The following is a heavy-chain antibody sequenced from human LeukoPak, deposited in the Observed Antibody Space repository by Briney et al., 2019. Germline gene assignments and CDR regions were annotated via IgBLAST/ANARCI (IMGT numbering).Heavy chain of an antibody. V-gene: IGHV3-23*01. J-gene: IGHJ4*02. CDR2: ISGSGGST. CDR1: GFTFSSYW. Sequence: GGSLRLSCAASGFTFSSYWMSWVRQAPGKGLEWVSAISGSGGSTYYADSVKGRFTISRDNSKNTLYLQMNSLRAEDTAVYYCAKVRKWELLYFDYWGQGTLVTVSS. D-gene: IGHD1-26*01. CDR3: AKVRKWELLYFDY.